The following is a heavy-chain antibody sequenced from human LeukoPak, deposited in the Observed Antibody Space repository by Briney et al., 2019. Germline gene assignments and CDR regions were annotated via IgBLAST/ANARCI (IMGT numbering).Heavy chain of an antibody. CDR1: GGSTRSTSYY. J-gene: IGHJ4*02. CDR3: ARQYVLRYFDY. Sequence: SETLSLTCTVSGGSTRSTSYYWAWIRQPPGKGLEWIGYIYYSGSTNYNPSLKSRVTISVDTSKNQFSLKLSSVTAADTAVYYCARQYVLRYFDYWGQGTLVTVSS. D-gene: IGHD3-9*01. CDR2: IYYSGST. V-gene: IGHV4-61*05.